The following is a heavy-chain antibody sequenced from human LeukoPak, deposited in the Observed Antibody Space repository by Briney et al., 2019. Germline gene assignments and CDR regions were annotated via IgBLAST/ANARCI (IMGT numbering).Heavy chain of an antibody. CDR2: ISSSSSYI. Sequence: GGSLRLSCAASGFTFNNYSMNWVRQAPGKGLEWVSSISSSSSYIYYADSVKGRFTISRDNARNSLYLQMNSLGAEDTAVYYCAREINLAGAINYWGQGTLVTVSS. CDR3: AREINLAGAINY. J-gene: IGHJ4*02. D-gene: IGHD3-10*01. CDR1: GFTFNNYS. V-gene: IGHV3-21*01.